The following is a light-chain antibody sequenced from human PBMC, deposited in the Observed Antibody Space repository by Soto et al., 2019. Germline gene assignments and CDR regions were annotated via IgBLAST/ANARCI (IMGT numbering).Light chain of an antibody. CDR3: KQSYSTPLT. CDR1: HSISSY. Sequence: DIDMTQAPSSLAASVGEGVTITCGARHSISSYLTWYQKKAGKDSKLMIYAASSLQSGVASRFSGSGSGTDFTLTISSLQPEDFANYYCKQSYSTPLTFGKGTTGDIK. J-gene: IGKJ1*01. CDR2: AAS. V-gene: IGKV1-39*01.